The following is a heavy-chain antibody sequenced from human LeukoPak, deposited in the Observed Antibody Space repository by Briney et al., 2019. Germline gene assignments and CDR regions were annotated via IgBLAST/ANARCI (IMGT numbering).Heavy chain of an antibody. J-gene: IGHJ3*02. V-gene: IGHV4-39*01. CDR1: GDSISSSSSY. Sequence: SETLSLTCTVSGDSISSSSSYWGWIRQPPGEGLEWIGSIYYSGSTYYNTSLKSRVTISVDTSKNQFSLKLSSVTAADTAVYYCARGLKGMTGYYKPQIPNRAFDIWGQGTMVTVSS. CDR3: ARGLKGMTGYYKPQIPNRAFDI. D-gene: IGHD3-9*01. CDR2: IYYSGST.